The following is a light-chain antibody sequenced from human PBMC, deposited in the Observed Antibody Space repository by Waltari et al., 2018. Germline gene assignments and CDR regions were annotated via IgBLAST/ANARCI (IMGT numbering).Light chain of an antibody. CDR1: QSISRY. V-gene: IGKV3-20*01. J-gene: IGKJ1*01. Sequence: EVVLTQSPGTLSLSPGERATLFCRASQSISRYLVWYQQRPGQAPRLLIYGASIRAAGIPDRFSGSGSGTDFTLSISRLEPEDFAVYYCQNHERLPATFGQGTRVEIK. CDR3: QNHERLPAT. CDR2: GAS.